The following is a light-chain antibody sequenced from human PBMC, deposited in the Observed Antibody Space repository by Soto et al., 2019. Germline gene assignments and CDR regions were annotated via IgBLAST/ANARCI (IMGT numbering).Light chain of an antibody. CDR3: AAWDASLNGWV. J-gene: IGLJ3*02. CDR1: SSNIGGNT. CDR2: SHN. V-gene: IGLV1-44*01. Sequence: QSVLTQPPSASGTPGQRVTISCSGSSSNIGGNTVNWYQQLPGTAPKLLIYSHNQRPSGVPDRFSGSKSGTSASLAISGLQSEDEADYYCAAWDASLNGWVFGGGTKLTVL.